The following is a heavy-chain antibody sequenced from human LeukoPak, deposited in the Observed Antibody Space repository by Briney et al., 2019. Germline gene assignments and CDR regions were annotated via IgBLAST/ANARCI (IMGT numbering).Heavy chain of an antibody. Sequence: SETLSLTCTVFGGSISSSSYYWGWIRQPPGKGLEWIGSIYYSGSTYYNPSLKSRVTISVDTSKNQFSLKLSSVTAADTAVYYCARGSLYSSSWYFNWFDPWGQGTLVTVSS. CDR3: ARGSLYSSSWYFNWFDP. V-gene: IGHV4-39*07. CDR2: IYYSGST. D-gene: IGHD6-13*01. CDR1: GGSISSSSYY. J-gene: IGHJ5*02.